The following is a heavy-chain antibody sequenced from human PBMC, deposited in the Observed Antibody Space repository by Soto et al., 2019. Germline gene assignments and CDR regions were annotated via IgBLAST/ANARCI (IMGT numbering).Heavy chain of an antibody. CDR1: GFTFSSYA. CDR2: IRGSGGST. Sequence: GGSLRLSCAASGFTFSSYAMSWVRQAPGKGLEWVSAIRGSGGSTYYADSVKGRFTISRDNSKNTPSLQMNSLGAEDTAVYYCAKTKLGASDYWGQGTLVTVSS. V-gene: IGHV3-23*01. CDR3: AKTKLGASDY. D-gene: IGHD1-26*01. J-gene: IGHJ4*02.